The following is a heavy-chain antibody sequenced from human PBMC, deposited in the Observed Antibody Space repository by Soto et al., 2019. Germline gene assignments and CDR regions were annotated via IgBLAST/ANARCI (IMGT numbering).Heavy chain of an antibody. Sequence: SETLSLTCSVYGGSFSGYYWTWIRQPPGKGLEWIGEINHSGSTSYNPSLKSRVTILVDTSKNQFSLKVSSVTAADTAVYYCATGVVPAATEGCWFDPWGQGTLV. CDR3: ATGVVPAATEGCWFDP. J-gene: IGHJ5*02. CDR2: INHSGST. CDR1: GGSFSGYY. D-gene: IGHD2-2*01. V-gene: IGHV4-34*01.